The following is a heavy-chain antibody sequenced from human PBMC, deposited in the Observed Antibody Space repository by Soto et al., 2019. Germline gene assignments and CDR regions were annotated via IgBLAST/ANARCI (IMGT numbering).Heavy chain of an antibody. D-gene: IGHD3-3*01. CDR3: AFKFWSGPHDAFYF. J-gene: IGHJ3*01. V-gene: IGHV1-18*01. CDR1: GYTFTSYG. CDR2: ISAYNGNT. Sequence: ASVKVSCKASGYTFTSYGISWVRQAPGQGLEWMGWISAYNGNTNYAQKLQGRVTMTTDKSTSTAYMELSSLRSEDTAVYYCAFKFWSGPHDAFYFWGQGTMVTVSS.